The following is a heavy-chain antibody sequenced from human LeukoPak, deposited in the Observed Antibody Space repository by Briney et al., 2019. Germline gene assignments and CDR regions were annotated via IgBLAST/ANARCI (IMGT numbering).Heavy chain of an antibody. CDR1: GGTFSSYA. Sequence: SVKVSCKASGGTFSSYAISWVRQAPGQGLEWMGGIIPIFGTANYAQKFQGRVTITTDESTSTAYMELSSLRSEDTAVYYCATDDPLGSGYYSTYWGQGTLVTVSS. D-gene: IGHD3-22*01. CDR2: IIPIFGTA. J-gene: IGHJ4*02. CDR3: ATDDPLGSGYYSTY. V-gene: IGHV1-69*05.